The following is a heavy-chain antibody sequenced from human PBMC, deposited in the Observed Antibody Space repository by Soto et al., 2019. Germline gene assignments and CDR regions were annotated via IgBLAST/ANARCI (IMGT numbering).Heavy chain of an antibody. D-gene: IGHD4-17*01. CDR2: IWYDGGNK. CDR3: ARAVDYGDYGGSDY. CDR1: GFTFSSYG. V-gene: IGHV3-33*01. J-gene: IGHJ4*02. Sequence: QVQLVESGGGVVQPGRSLRLSCAASGFTFSSYGMHWVRQAPGKGLEWVAVIWYDGGNKYYGDSVKGRFTISRDNSKNTLYLQMNSLRAEDTAVYYCARAVDYGDYGGSDYWGQGTLVTVSS.